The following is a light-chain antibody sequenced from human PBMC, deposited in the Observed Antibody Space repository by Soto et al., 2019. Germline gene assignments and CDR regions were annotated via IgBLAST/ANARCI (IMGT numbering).Light chain of an antibody. CDR1: QSIRRS. V-gene: IGKV1-39*01. Sequence: DIQMTQSPSSLSASVADRVTITCRASQSIRRSLNWYQQKPGKAPKLLIYAASSLQSGVPSRFSGSGSGTEFTLTISSLQTDDFSTYYCQQYHSYWTFGQGTKVDI. CDR2: AAS. J-gene: IGKJ1*01. CDR3: QQYHSYWT.